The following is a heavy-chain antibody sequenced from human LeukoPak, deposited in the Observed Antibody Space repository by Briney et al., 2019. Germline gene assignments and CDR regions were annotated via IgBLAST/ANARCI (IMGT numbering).Heavy chain of an antibody. D-gene: IGHD5-18*01. CDR2: ISAYNGNT. CDR3: ARELRGYSYGYSHYFDY. J-gene: IGHJ4*02. CDR1: GYTFTSYG. Sequence: GASVKVSRKASGYTFTSYGISWVRQAPGQGLEWMGWISAYNGNTNYAQKLQGRVTMTTDTSTSTAYMELRSLRSDDTAVYYCARELRGYSYGYSHYFDYWGQGTLVTVSS. V-gene: IGHV1-18*01.